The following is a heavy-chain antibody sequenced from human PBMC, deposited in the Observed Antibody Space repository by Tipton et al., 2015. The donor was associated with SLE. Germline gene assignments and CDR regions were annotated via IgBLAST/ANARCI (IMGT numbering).Heavy chain of an antibody. D-gene: IGHD3-22*01. J-gene: IGHJ4*02. Sequence: TLSLTCIVSGDSISSSSYYWGWIRQPPGKGLEWVGTVYYTGNTFYNPSLKSRVTILVDTSKNHFSLKLSSVTAADTAVYYCARDEYRYDATGYHLLGHFDFWGQGTLVTVSS. CDR3: ARDEYRYDATGYHLLGHFDF. V-gene: IGHV4-39*07. CDR2: VYYTGNT. CDR1: GDSISSSSYY.